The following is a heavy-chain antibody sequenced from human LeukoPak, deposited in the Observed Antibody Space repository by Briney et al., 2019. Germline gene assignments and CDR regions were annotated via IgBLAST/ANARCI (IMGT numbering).Heavy chain of an antibody. V-gene: IGHV4-59*01. CDR3: ARTVSGYYFNA. CDR1: GGSTNSYY. J-gene: IGHJ1*01. CDR2: VAYSGST. D-gene: IGHD5-12*01. Sequence: SETLPLTCTVSGGSTNSYYWSWIRQSPGKGLEWIGYVAYSGSTNYNPSHKSRVTISLDTSKNQFSLKLSSVTAADTAVYYCARTVSGYYFNAWGQGTLVTVSS.